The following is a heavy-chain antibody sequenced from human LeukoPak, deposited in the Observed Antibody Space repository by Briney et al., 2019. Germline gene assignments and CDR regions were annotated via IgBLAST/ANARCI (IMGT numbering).Heavy chain of an antibody. CDR3: ARYMTPHSCYYAMDV. Sequence: SETLSLTCAVSGCSISSYYWSWIRQPPGKGLEWIGYIYDSGSTNYNPSLKSRVTMSVDTSKNQFSLKLSSVTTADTAVYYCARYMTPHSCYYAMDVWGQGPTATVSS. D-gene: IGHD1-1*01. V-gene: IGHV4-59*01. J-gene: IGHJ6*02. CDR2: IYDSGST. CDR1: GCSISSYY.